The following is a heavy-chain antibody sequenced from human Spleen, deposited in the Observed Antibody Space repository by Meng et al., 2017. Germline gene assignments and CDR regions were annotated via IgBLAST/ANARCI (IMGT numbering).Heavy chain of an antibody. CDR2: VSNSGYTT. V-gene: IGHV3-48*03. Sequence: GESLKISCAASGFIFSRDWMNWVRQAPGKGLEWIAYVSNSGYTTYYADSVKGRFTISRDNAKNSPYLQMNSLRAEDTAIYYCTREYYDSSGYYCVGYFDSWGQGTLVTVSS. CDR3: TREYYDSSGYYCVGYFDS. D-gene: IGHD3-22*01. J-gene: IGHJ4*02. CDR1: GFIFSRDW.